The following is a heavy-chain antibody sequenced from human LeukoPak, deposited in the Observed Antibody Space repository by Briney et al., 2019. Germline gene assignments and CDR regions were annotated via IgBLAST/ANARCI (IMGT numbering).Heavy chain of an antibody. CDR3: AKGRGLQYHYYGMDV. J-gene: IGHJ6*02. V-gene: IGHV3-23*01. CDR1: GFTFSSYA. Sequence: PGESLRLSCAASGFTFSSYAMSWVRQAPGKGLEWVSAISGSGGSTYYADSVKGRFTISRDNSKNTLYLQMNSLRAEDTAVYYCAKGRGLQYHYYGMDVWGQGTTVTVSS. D-gene: IGHD4-11*01. CDR2: ISGSGGST.